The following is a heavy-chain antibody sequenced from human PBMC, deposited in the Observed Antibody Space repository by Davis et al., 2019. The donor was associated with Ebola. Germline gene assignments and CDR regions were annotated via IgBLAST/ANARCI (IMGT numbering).Heavy chain of an antibody. D-gene: IGHD3-22*01. Sequence: PSETLSLTCTVSGGSISSGGYYWSWIRQHPGKGLEWIGYIYYSGSTYYNPSLKSRVTISVDTSKTQFSLKLSSVTAADTAVYYCARDRGIYYDSSEGDPDAFDIWGQGTMVTVSS. CDR2: IYYSGST. CDR1: GGSISSGGYY. V-gene: IGHV4-31*03. J-gene: IGHJ3*02. CDR3: ARDRGIYYDSSEGDPDAFDI.